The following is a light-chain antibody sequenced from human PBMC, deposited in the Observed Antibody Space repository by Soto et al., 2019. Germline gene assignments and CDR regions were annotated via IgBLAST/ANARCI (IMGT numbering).Light chain of an antibody. CDR1: QSLNSFY. CDR2: GSS. V-gene: IGKV3-20*01. J-gene: IGKJ1*01. Sequence: DIVLTQSPGTLSLSPGERATLSCRASQSLNSFYLAWYQQKPGQAPRLLIYGSSNRDTGIPDRFSGSGSGTDFTLTISRLDPEEFAVYYCQQYDSSPRTFGQGTKVEVK. CDR3: QQYDSSPRT.